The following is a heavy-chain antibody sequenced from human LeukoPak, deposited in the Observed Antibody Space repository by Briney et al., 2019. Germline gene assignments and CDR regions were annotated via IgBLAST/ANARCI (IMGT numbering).Heavy chain of an antibody. Sequence: ASVKVSCKASGYTFTGYYLHWVRQAPGQGLEWMGWINPNSGGTNYAQKFQGRVTMTRDTSISTAYMELRRLKSDDTAVYYCARDFRVTTEYNWFDPWGQGTLATVSS. V-gene: IGHV1-2*02. CDR3: ARDFRVTTEYNWFDP. CDR2: INPNSGGT. J-gene: IGHJ5*02. CDR1: GYTFTGYY. D-gene: IGHD3-3*01.